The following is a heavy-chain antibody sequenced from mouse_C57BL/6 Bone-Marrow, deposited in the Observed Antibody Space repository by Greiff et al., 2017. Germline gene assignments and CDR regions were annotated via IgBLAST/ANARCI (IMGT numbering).Heavy chain of an antibody. J-gene: IGHJ4*01. CDR1: GSTFTSYW. Sequence: QVQLQQPGAELVKPGASVKLSCKVSGSTFTSYWLHWVKQSPGRGLEWIGRFDPHSGGTKYHEKFKSKATLTVDKPSSTAYMQLSSLTSEDSAVYYCARGSSYAYYYAMDYWGQGTSVTVSS. D-gene: IGHD1-1*01. CDR3: ARGSSYAYYYAMDY. CDR2: FDPHSGGT. V-gene: IGHV1-72*01.